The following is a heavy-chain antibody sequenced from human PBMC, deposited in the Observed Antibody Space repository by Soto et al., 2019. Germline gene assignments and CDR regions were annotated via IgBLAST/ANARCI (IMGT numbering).Heavy chain of an antibody. CDR3: ARGVIGYCSSTSCYLGTLDY. CDR2: IYYSGST. J-gene: IGHJ4*02. V-gene: IGHV4-30-4*01. CDR1: GGSISSGDYY. Sequence: SETLSLTCTVSGGSISSGDYYWSWIRQPPGKGLEWIGYIYYSGSTYYNPSLKSRVTISVDTSKSQFSLKLSSVTAADTAVYYCARGVIGYCSSTSCYLGTLDYWGRGTRVTLSS. D-gene: IGHD2-2*03.